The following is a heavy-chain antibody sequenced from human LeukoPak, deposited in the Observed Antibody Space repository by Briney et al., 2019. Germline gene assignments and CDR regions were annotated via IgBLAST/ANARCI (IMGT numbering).Heavy chain of an antibody. J-gene: IGHJ3*02. V-gene: IGHV4-38-2*02. Sequence: SETLSLTCAVSGYSISSGYYWGWIRQPPGKGLEWIGSIYHSGSTYYNPSLKSRVTISVDTSKNQFSLKLSSVTAADTAVYYCARDDLWFGDNAFDIWGQGTMVTVSS. CDR1: GYSISSGYY. CDR2: IYHSGST. CDR3: ARDDLWFGDNAFDI. D-gene: IGHD3-10*01.